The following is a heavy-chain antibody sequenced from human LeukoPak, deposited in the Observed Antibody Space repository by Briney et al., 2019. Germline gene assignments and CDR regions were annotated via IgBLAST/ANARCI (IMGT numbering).Heavy chain of an antibody. CDR3: AREIHRYCSGGSCYSRSYAFDI. CDR2: IIPIFGTA. V-gene: IGHV1-69*06. D-gene: IGHD2-15*01. CDR1: GGTFSSYA. Sequence: ASVKVSCKASGGTFSSYAISWVRQAPGQGLEWMGGIIPIFGTANYAQKFQGRVTITADKSTSTAYMELSSLRSEDTAVYYCAREIHRYCSGGSCYSRSYAFDIWGQGTMVTVSS. J-gene: IGHJ3*02.